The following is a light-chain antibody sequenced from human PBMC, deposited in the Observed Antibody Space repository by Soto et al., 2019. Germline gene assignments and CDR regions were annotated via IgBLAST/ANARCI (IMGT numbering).Light chain of an antibody. J-gene: IGKJ5*01. CDR3: QQYKNWPL. V-gene: IGKV3-15*01. CDR1: QSVRSH. CDR2: GAS. Sequence: IVMTQSPATLSVSPGEGVTLSCRASQSVRSHLAWYQQKPGQPPRLLIYGASTRATGIPARLSGSGFGTEFTLTISSRQSEDFAVYYCQQYKNWPLFGQGTRLEIK.